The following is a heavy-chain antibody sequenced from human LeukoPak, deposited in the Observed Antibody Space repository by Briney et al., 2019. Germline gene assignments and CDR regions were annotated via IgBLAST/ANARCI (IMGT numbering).Heavy chain of an antibody. J-gene: IGHJ3*02. CDR2: ISWDSSNA. D-gene: IGHD3-9*01. Sequence: GGSLRLSCVGSGFSLDDYAMHWVRQVPGKGLEWVSSISWDSSNAAYADSVKGRFTISRDNAKTSLYLQMNSPRPEDTAFYYCIKDMGFDLLKDAFHIWGQGTLVTVSS. CDR1: GFSLDDYA. V-gene: IGHV3-9*01. CDR3: IKDMGFDLLKDAFHI.